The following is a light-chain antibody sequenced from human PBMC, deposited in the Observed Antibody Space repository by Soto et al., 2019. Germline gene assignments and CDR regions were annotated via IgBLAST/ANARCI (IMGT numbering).Light chain of an antibody. CDR2: DTS. CDR3: QPYNHWPRRLS. Sequence: EIVLTQSPATLYVSPGERATLSCRASQSLSSNVAWYQQRPRQAPRLLIYDTSSRASDVPARFSGRGSGTEFTLAIASLQSEDFAIYYCQPYNHWPRRLSFGGGTKVELK. J-gene: IGKJ4*01. CDR1: QSLSSN. V-gene: IGKV3-15*01.